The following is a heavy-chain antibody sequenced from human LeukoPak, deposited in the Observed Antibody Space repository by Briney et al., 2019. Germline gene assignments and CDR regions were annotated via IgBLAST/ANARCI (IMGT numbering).Heavy chain of an antibody. D-gene: IGHD3-10*01. CDR1: GGSISSYH. J-gene: IGHJ5*02. CDR3: ARVWFGELSNWFDP. CDR2: IYYSGST. Sequence: SETLSLTCTVSGGSISSYHWSWIRQPPGKGLEWIGYIYYSGSTNYNPSLKSRVTISVDTSKNQFSLKLSSVTAADTAVYYCARVWFGELSNWFDPWGQGTLVTVSS. V-gene: IGHV4-59*01.